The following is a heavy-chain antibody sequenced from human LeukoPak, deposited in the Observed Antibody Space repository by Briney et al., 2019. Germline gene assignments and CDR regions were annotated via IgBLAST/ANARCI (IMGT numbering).Heavy chain of an antibody. CDR1: GFRFDDFP. V-gene: IGHV3-48*01. Sequence: PGGSLRLSCEGSGFRFDDFPMNWVRQAPGKGLEWISYIGTVSNNIYYADSVNGRYAISRDNPKNSLSLQMNSLRAEDTAVYYCAREKLYGNSLDVWGQGTMVSVSS. CDR3: AREKLYGNSLDV. D-gene: IGHD1-26*01. CDR2: IGTVSNNI. J-gene: IGHJ3*01.